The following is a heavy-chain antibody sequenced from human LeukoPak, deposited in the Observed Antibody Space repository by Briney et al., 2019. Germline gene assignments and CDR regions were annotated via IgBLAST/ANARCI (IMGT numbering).Heavy chain of an antibody. CDR1: GFTFSSYG. D-gene: IGHD6-6*01. CDR3: ASIAANY. J-gene: IGHJ4*02. CDR2: IKQDGSEK. V-gene: IGHV3-7*01. Sequence: PGGSLRLSCAASGFTFSSYGMHWVRQAPGKGLEWVANIKQDGSEKYYVDSVKGRFTISRDNAKNSLYLQMNSLRAEDTAVYYCASIAANYWGQGTLVTVSS.